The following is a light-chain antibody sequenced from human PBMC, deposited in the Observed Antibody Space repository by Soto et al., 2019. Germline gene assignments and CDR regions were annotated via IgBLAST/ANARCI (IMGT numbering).Light chain of an antibody. V-gene: IGKV3-15*01. CDR1: QSLNSH. Sequence: EIVMTQSPATLSLSPGGRATLSCRASQSLNSHLAWYQQKPGQAPRLFMFRVSSRATGVPARFSGSGSGTEFNLTISSLQSEDFAVYYCQQYNNWPRATFGGGTKVETK. CDR2: RVS. CDR3: QQYNNWPRAT. J-gene: IGKJ4*01.